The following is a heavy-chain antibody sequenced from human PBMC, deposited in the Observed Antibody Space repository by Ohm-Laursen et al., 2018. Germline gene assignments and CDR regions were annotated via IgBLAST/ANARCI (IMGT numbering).Heavy chain of an antibody. D-gene: IGHD6-6*01. CDR1: GFTLSSYG. J-gene: IGHJ6*02. V-gene: IGHV3-21*01. Sequence: SLRLSCAASGFTLSSYGMNWVRQAPGKGLEWISYISETSSHIYDADSMRGRFTVARDNAKNLLYLQLNSLRAEDTAVYYCARDSSRRAREGGMDVWGQGTMVTVSS. CDR2: ISETSSHI. CDR3: ARDSSRRAREGGMDV.